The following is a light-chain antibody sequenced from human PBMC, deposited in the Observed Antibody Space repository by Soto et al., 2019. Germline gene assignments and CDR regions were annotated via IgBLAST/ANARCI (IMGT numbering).Light chain of an antibody. J-gene: IGLJ1*01. CDR1: STNIGAGYA. Sequence: QAVVTQAPSVSGAPGQRVTVSCTGSSTNIGAGYAVHWYQQLPGTAPKLLIYGNTIRPSGVPDRFSGSRSGTSASLAITGLQAEDEADYYCQSHDNSLSGFYVFGTGTKLTVL. V-gene: IGLV1-40*01. CDR3: QSHDNSLSGFYV. CDR2: GNT.